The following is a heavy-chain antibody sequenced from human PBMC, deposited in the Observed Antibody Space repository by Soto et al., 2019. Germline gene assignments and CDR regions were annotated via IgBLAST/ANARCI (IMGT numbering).Heavy chain of an antibody. CDR3: VRERAAYWFDP. V-gene: IGHV3-53*02. CDR2: IYGGGDT. CDR1: GITVSSSY. J-gene: IGHJ5*02. Sequence: EVQLVETGGGLIQPGGSLRLSCEVSGITVSSSYMSWVRQAPGKGLEWVAVIYGGGDTYYAASVKGRFTISRDNFNNTLYLQMSRLRVEDTARYFCVRERAAYWFDPWGQGTLVTVSS.